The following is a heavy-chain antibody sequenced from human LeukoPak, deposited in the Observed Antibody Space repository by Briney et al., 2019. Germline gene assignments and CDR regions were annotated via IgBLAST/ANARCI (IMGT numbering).Heavy chain of an antibody. D-gene: IGHD1-26*01. V-gene: IGHV1-69*05. J-gene: IGHJ4*02. CDR2: IIPIFGTA. CDR1: GGTFSSYA. Sequence: SVKVSCKASGGTFSSYAISWVRQAPGQGLEWMGGIIPIFGTANYAQKFQGRVTMTTDESTSTAYMELSSLRSEDTAVYYCARGASGSYVVDYWGQGTLVTVSS. CDR3: ARGASGSYVVDY.